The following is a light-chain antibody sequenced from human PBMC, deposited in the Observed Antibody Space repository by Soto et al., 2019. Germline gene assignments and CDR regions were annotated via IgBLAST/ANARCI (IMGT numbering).Light chain of an antibody. J-gene: IGKJ5*01. V-gene: IGKV1-9*01. CDR2: TAS. CDR1: QGISSF. CDR3: QQRHSYPIT. Sequence: DIQLTQSPSFLSASIGDRVTITCRASQGISSFFAWYQQKPGEAPKLMIHTASTLQSGVPSRFSGSGSGTEFTFTISSLQPEDFATYYCQQRHSYPITFGQGTRLEIK.